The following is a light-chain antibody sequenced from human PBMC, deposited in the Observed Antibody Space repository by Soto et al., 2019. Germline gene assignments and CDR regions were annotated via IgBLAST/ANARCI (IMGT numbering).Light chain of an antibody. CDR2: GAS. CDR3: QQYNNWRPLT. CDR1: QSVSSN. Sequence: EIVMTQSPATLSVSPGERATLSCRASQSVSSNLAWYQQKPGQAPRLLIYGASTRATGIPARFSGSGSGTEFTLTISGLQSEDFAVYYCQQYNNWRPLTFGGVTKVEIK. J-gene: IGKJ4*01. V-gene: IGKV3-15*01.